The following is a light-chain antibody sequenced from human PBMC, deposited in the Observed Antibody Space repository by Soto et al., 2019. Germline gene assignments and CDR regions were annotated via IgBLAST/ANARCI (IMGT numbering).Light chain of an antibody. CDR1: QRIAGN. V-gene: IGKV3D-15*01. Sequence: EVVMTQSPDTLSVSPGERATLSCRATQRIAGNLAWYQQKSGQAPRLLISGASSRACGVPARFSASGSGTEFTLTIRSLQPADFAVYFCQQYDASPMTLGPGTKVDIK. CDR3: QQYDASPMT. J-gene: IGKJ3*01. CDR2: GAS.